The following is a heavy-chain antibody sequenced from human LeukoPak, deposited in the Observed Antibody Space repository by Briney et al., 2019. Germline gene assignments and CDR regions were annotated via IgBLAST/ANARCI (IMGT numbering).Heavy chain of an antibody. Sequence: PGRSLRLSCAASGFTFSSYAMHWVRQAPGKGLEWVAVISYDGSNKYYADSVKGRFTISRDNSKNTLYLQMNSQRAEDTAVYYCARGPGYYDSSGYWLWGQGTTVTVSS. CDR1: GFTFSSYA. J-gene: IGHJ6*02. D-gene: IGHD3-22*01. V-gene: IGHV3-30-3*01. CDR2: ISYDGSNK. CDR3: ARGPGYYDSSGYWL.